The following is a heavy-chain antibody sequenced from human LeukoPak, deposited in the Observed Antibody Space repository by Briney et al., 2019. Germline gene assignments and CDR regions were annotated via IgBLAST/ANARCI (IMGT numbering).Heavy chain of an antibody. J-gene: IGHJ4*02. CDR1: GFTFSNYW. V-gene: IGHV3-20*04. D-gene: IGHD1-26*01. CDR2: INWNGVST. CDR3: ARDIGVVGATGYFDY. Sequence: GGSLRLSCAASGFTFSNYWMSWVRQAPGKGLEWVSGINWNGVSTGYADSVKGRFTISRDNAKNSLYLQMNSLRAEDTALYYCARDIGVVGATGYFDYWGQGTLVTVSS.